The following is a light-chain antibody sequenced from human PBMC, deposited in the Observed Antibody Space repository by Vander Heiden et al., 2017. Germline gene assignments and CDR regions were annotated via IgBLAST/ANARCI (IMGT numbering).Light chain of an antibody. J-gene: IGKJ4*01. CDR3: QHYGGSPLT. V-gene: IGKV3-20*01. Sequence: EIVLTQSPGTLSLSPGERATLSCRASQSVINSYLAWYQQKPGQAPRLLIYDASSRATGIPDRFSGSGSGADFTLIISRLEPEDFAVYYCQHYGGSPLTFGGGTKVEVK. CDR1: QSVINSY. CDR2: DAS.